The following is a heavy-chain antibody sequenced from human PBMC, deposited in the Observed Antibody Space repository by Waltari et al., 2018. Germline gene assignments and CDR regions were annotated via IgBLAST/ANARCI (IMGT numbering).Heavy chain of an antibody. Sequence: VQLVQSGSELKEPGASVKVSCQTSGSTFISTAMNWLRHAPGQRLQWMGWINSKTGNPTYAQGFTVRFVFSLDTSVGTAYLQINSLEAADTAVYYCAAGLDYLSSYFDPWGQGTLVTVSS. CDR2: INSKTGNP. CDR3: AAGLDYLSSYFDP. V-gene: IGHV7-4-1*02. D-gene: IGHD4-17*01. J-gene: IGHJ5*02. CDR1: GSTFISTA.